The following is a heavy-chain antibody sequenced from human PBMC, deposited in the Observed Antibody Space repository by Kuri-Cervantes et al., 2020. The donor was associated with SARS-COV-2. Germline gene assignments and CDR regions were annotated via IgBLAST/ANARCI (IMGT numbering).Heavy chain of an antibody. CDR1: GGSISSGDYY. J-gene: IGHJ4*02. CDR2: IYYSGST. D-gene: IGHD1/OR15-1a*01. CDR3: ARGSVGTTVRDIDY. V-gene: IGHV4-30-4*01. Sequence: SETLSLTCTVSGGSISSGDYYWSWIRQPPGKGLEWIGYIYYSGSTYYNPSLKSRVTISVDTSKNQFSLKLSSVTAADTAVYYCARGSVGTTVRDIDYWGQGTPVTGSS.